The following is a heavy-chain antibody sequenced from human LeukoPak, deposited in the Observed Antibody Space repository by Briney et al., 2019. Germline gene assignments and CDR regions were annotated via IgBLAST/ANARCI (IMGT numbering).Heavy chain of an antibody. CDR1: GVSMSSYY. CDR2: IYTSGNA. J-gene: IGHJ4*02. Sequence: PSETLSLTCTVSGVSMSSYYWSWIRQPAGKGLEWIGRIYTSGNAYYSPSLKSRVTISVDTSKNQFSLKVSSVTAADTAVYYCARYPYSGISCWQAFDYWGQGTLVTVSS. D-gene: IGHD5-12*01. CDR3: ARYPYSGISCWQAFDY. V-gene: IGHV4-4*07.